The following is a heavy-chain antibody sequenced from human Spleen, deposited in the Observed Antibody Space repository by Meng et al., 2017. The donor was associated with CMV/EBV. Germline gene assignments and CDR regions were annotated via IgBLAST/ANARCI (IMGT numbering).Heavy chain of an antibody. J-gene: IGHJ4*02. V-gene: IGHV3-21*04. CDR3: ARDGGFWSGYSDY. D-gene: IGHD3-3*01. CDR1: GFTFSIYT. Sequence: GESLKISCAASGFTFSIYTMNWVRHAPGKGLEWVSSISSSSGYIYYADSVKGRFTISRDNAKNSLYLQMNSLRAEDTAVYYCARDGGFWSGYSDYWGQGMLVTVSS. CDR2: ISSSSGYI.